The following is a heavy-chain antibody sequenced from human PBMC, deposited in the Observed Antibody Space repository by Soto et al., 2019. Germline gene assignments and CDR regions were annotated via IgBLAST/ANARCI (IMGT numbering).Heavy chain of an antibody. CDR3: AKVFYYYDSSGYYYFDY. J-gene: IGHJ4*02. D-gene: IGHD3-22*01. CDR2: ISGSGSTI. CDR1: GFTFSSYA. Sequence: PGGSLRLSCAASGFTFSSYAVSWVRQAPGKGPEWISSISGSGSTIYYADSVKGRFTISRDNSKNTLYLQMSSLRAEDTAVYYCAKVFYYYDSSGYYYFDYRGQGTLVTVPS. V-gene: IGHV3-23*01.